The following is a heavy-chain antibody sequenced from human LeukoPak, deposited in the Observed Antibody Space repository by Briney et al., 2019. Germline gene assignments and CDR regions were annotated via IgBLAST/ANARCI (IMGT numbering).Heavy chain of an antibody. Sequence: GGSLRLPCAASGFTFSNYNMNWVRQAPGKGLEWVSYLTGGSSAIYYADSVTGRFTISRDNAKNSLYLQMNSLRAEDTAVYYCARDEGDYGDYYFDYWGQGTLVTVSS. V-gene: IGHV3-48*01. J-gene: IGHJ4*02. CDR1: GFTFSNYN. CDR2: LTGGSSAI. CDR3: ARDEGDYGDYYFDY. D-gene: IGHD4-17*01.